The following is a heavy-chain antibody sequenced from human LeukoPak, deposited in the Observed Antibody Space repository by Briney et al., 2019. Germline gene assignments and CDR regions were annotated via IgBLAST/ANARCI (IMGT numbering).Heavy chain of an antibody. D-gene: IGHD4-17*01. Sequence: PSETLSLTCTVSDGSITNYDWSWVRQPPGKGLEFIGHVHYSGTANYDPSLRSRVTISIDTSKKHFFLKLKSVTAADTAVYYCARGYGDFRVEGRYFHSWGQGTLVTVSS. CDR3: ARGYGDFRVEGRYFHS. J-gene: IGHJ4*02. CDR1: DGSITNYD. V-gene: IGHV4-59*01. CDR2: VHYSGTA.